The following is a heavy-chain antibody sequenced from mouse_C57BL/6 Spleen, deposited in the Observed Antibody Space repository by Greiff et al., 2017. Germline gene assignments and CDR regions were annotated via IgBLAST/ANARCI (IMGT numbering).Heavy chain of an antibody. Sequence: QVQLQQSGAELARPGASVKLSCKASGYTFTSYGISWVKQRTGQGLEWIGEIYPRSGNTYYNEKFKGKATLTADKSSSTAYMELRSLTSEDSAVYFCARSVLSYAMDYWGQGTSVTVSS. CDR3: ARSVLSYAMDY. CDR2: IYPRSGNT. D-gene: IGHD5-1*01. CDR1: GYTFTSYG. V-gene: IGHV1-81*01. J-gene: IGHJ4*01.